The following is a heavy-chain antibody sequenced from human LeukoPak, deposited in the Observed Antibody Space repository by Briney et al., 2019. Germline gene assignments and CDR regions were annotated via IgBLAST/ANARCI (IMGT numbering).Heavy chain of an antibody. CDR3: ARATDHYDSSGYHYTAFDI. V-gene: IGHV4-59*01. Sequence: SETLSLTCTVSGGSISSYYWSWIRQPPGRGLEWIGYIYYSGSNHNNPSLESRVTISVDTSKNQFSLKLRSVTAADTAIYYCARATDHYDSSGYHYTAFDIWGQGTMVTVSS. CDR1: GGSISSYY. J-gene: IGHJ3*02. D-gene: IGHD3-22*01. CDR2: IYYSGSN.